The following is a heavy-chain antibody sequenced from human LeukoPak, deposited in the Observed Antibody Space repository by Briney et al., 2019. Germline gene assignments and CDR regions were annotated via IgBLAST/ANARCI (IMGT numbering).Heavy chain of an antibody. D-gene: IGHD3-9*01. Sequence: SETLSLTCSVSGGSMNSYYWSWIRKSPGKGLEWIGYIYYSGSTNYNPSLKSRVTISVDTSKNQFSLKLSSVTAADTAVYYCARHVWLQPFDYWGQGTLVTVSS. CDR3: ARHVWLQPFDY. CDR2: IYYSGST. J-gene: IGHJ4*02. V-gene: IGHV4-59*08. CDR1: GGSMNSYY.